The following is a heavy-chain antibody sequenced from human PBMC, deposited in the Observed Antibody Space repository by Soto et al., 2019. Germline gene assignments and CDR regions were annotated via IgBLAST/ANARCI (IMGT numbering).Heavy chain of an antibody. V-gene: IGHV3-7*01. J-gene: IGHJ3*02. CDR2: IKQDGSEK. CDR3: ARGRFYDSSGYYPDAFDI. CDR1: GFTFSSYW. Sequence: GGSLRLSCAASGFTFSSYWMSWVRQAPGKGLEWVANIKQDGSEKYNVDSVKGRFTISRDNAKNSLYLQMNSVRAEDTAVYYCARGRFYDSSGYYPDAFDIWGEGTMVTVSS. D-gene: IGHD3-22*01.